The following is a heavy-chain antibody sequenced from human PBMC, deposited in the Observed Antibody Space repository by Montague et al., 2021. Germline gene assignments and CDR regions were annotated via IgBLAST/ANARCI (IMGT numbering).Heavy chain of an antibody. Sequence: SLRLSCAASGFVFSSYWMTWVRRAPGKGLEWVSNIKQDGFEKYYVESVRGRFTISRDNDKDSLYLQMNSLGGEDTAVYYCAKGGTTAMSPSAAWGQGTLVTVSS. V-gene: IGHV3-7*01. CDR1: GFVFSSYW. D-gene: IGHD4-17*01. CDR3: AKGGTTAMSPSAA. CDR2: IKQDGFEK. J-gene: IGHJ5*02.